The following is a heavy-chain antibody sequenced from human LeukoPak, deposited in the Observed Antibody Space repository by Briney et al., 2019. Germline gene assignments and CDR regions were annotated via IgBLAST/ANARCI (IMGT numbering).Heavy chain of an antibody. CDR1: GYTFTSYY. D-gene: IGHD3-22*01. J-gene: IGHJ4*02. Sequence: ASVKVSCKASGYTFTSYYMHWVRQAPGQGLEWMGIINPSGGSTSYAQKFQGRVTMTRDTSTSTVYMELSSLRSEDTAVYYCAREGHYYDSSGYYPFYFDYWGQGTLVTVSS. CDR3: AREGHYYDSSGYYPFYFDY. CDR2: INPSGGST. V-gene: IGHV1-46*01.